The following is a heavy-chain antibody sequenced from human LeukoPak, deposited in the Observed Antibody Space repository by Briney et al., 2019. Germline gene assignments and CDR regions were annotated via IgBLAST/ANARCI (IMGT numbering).Heavy chain of an antibody. J-gene: IGHJ4*02. CDR3: ARLSRDGYNFGFDY. Sequence: ASVKVSCKASGYTFTGYYMHWVRQAPGQGLEWMGWINPNSGGTNYAQKFQGRVTMTRDTSISTAYMELSRLRSDDTAVYYCARLSRDGYNFGFDYWGQGTLVTVSS. D-gene: IGHD5-24*01. CDR1: GYTFTGYY. V-gene: IGHV1-2*02. CDR2: INPNSGGT.